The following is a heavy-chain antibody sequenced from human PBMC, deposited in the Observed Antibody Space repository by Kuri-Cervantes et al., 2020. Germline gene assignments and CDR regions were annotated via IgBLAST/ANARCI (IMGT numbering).Heavy chain of an antibody. CDR1: GYTFTSYA. Sequence: ASVKVSCKASGYTFTSYAMNWVRQAPGQGLEWMGWINTNTGNPTYAQGFTGRFVFSLNTSVSTAYLQINSLKAEDTAVYYCASIAAAGAFDSWGQGTMVTVSS. J-gene: IGHJ3*02. V-gene: IGHV7-4-1*02. CDR2: INTNTGNP. CDR3: ASIAAAGAFDS. D-gene: IGHD6-13*01.